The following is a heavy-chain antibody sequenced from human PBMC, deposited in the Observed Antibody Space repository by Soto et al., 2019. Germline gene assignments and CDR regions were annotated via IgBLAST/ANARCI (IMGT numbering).Heavy chain of an antibody. CDR3: ARDAQHLANYGMDV. J-gene: IGHJ6*02. CDR2: LWAGGNIR. CDR1: GFSFSSHG. V-gene: IGHV3-33*01. Sequence: QVQLVESGGNVVQPGRSLRLSCAASGFSFSSHGMHWVRQAPGKGLEWVAHLWAGGNIRYYAYSVKGRFTISSDDSKSTLYLQMDSLGAEDTAVYYCARDAQHLANYGMDVWGQGTTVTVSS. D-gene: IGHD3-3*02.